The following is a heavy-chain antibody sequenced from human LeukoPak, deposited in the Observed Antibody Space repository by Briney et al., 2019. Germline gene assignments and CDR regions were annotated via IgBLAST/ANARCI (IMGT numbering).Heavy chain of an antibody. V-gene: IGHV1-2*02. Sequence: GASLKVSCKASRYTFTRYYMHWVRQAPGQGLAWMGWINPDSGGTNYEQNFQGRVTMTRATSTNTAYMELSSRRSADSDVYSCANQPYSSSSYFDYWGKGNLVTVSS. CDR3: ANQPYSSSSYFDY. CDR2: INPDSGGT. J-gene: IGHJ4*02. D-gene: IGHD6-6*01. CDR1: RYTFTRYY.